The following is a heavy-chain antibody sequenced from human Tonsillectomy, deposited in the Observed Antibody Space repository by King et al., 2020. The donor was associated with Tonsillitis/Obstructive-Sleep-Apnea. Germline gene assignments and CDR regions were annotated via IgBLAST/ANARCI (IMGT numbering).Heavy chain of an antibody. Sequence: QLVQSGAEVKKPGSSVKVSCKASGGTFSSYAISWVRQAPGQGLEWMGGIIPTFGTANYAQKFQGRVTITADESTSTAYMELSSLRSEDTAVYYCASSKPTELELFNWGRTMDVWGKGTTVTVSS. CDR3: ASSKPTELELFNWGRTMDV. CDR1: GGTFSSYA. D-gene: IGHD1-7*01. J-gene: IGHJ6*03. CDR2: IIPTFGTA. V-gene: IGHV1-69*12.